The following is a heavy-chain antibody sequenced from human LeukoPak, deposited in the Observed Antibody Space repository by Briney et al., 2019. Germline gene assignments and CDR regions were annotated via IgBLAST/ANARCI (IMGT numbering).Heavy chain of an antibody. CDR2: MNPNSGNT. CDR1: GYTFTSYD. J-gene: IGHJ5*02. Sequence: ASVKVSCKASGYTFTSYDINWVRQATGQGLEWMGWMNPNSGNTGYAQKFQGRVTMTRNTSISTAYMELSSLRSEDTAVYYCARDNSGSYWANWFDPWGQGTLVTVSS. V-gene: IGHV1-8*01. CDR3: ARDNSGSYWANWFDP. D-gene: IGHD1-26*01.